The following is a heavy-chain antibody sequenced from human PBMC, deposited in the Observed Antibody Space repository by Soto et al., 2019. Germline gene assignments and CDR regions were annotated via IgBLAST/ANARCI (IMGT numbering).Heavy chain of an antibody. V-gene: IGHV4-31*03. Sequence: PSETLSLTCTVPGGSINSGGYYWNWIRQHPGKGLEWIGYIYYSGSTYYNPSLKIRVTISVDTSKNQFSLKLSSVTAADTAVYYCARSVFPWGQGTLVTVSS. CDR1: GGSINSGGYY. CDR2: IYYSGST. J-gene: IGHJ5*02. CDR3: ARSVFP.